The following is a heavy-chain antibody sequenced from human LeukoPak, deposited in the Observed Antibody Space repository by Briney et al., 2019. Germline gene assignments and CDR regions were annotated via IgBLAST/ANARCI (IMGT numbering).Heavy chain of an antibody. J-gene: IGHJ4*02. D-gene: IGHD3-10*01. Sequence: PGGSLRLSCAASGFIFSDYYMSWIRQAPGKGLEWVSYIGSSGSTIYYADSVRGRFTISRDNAKNSLYLQMNSLRAEDTAVYYCARKRTGSNEYVSDYWGQGTLVTVSS. V-gene: IGHV3-11*04. CDR1: GFIFSDYY. CDR3: ARKRTGSNEYVSDY. CDR2: IGSSGSTI.